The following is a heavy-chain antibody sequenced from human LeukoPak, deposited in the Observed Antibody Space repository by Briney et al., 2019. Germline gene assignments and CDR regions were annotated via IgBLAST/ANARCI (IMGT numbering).Heavy chain of an antibody. CDR3: AKDHPYGYYDSSGPY. J-gene: IGHJ4*02. D-gene: IGHD3-22*01. CDR1: GFTFANYA. CDR2: ITGNGGTT. Sequence: GGSLRLSCAASGFTFANYAMAWVRQAPGKGLKWVTGITGNGGTTYYADSVKGRFTVSRDNSRNTLYLQMNSLRAEDTAVYYCAKDHPYGYYDSSGPYWGQGTLVTVSS. V-gene: IGHV3-23*01.